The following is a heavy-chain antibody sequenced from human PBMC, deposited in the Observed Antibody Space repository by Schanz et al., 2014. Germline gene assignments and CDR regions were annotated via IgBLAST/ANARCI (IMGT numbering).Heavy chain of an antibody. D-gene: IGHD4-17*01. CDR2: TSHDGSFT. CDR3: TRDTDYHFDY. CDR1: GFTVSSKY. J-gene: IGHJ4*02. V-gene: IGHV3-74*01. Sequence: EVQLVESGGGLVQPGGSLRLSCAASGFTVSSKYMNWVRQAPGKGPEWVSRTSHDGSFTTFADSVKGRFTISRDNARNTLYLQMNSLRAEDTAVYYCTRDTDYHFDYWGQGTLVTVSS.